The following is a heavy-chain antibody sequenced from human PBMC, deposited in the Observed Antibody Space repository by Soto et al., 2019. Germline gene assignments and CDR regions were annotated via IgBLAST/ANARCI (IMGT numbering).Heavy chain of an antibody. CDR1: GASVSSNSAA. Sequence: PSQTLSLTCAISGASVSSNSAAWNWIRQSPSRGLEWLGRTYYRSKWYNDYAVSVKSRVTINPDTSKNQFSLQLNSVTPEDTAVYYCARDRSLLLWFGSRTYGMDVWGQGTTVTVSS. V-gene: IGHV6-1*01. J-gene: IGHJ6*02. D-gene: IGHD3-10*01. CDR2: TYYRSKWYN. CDR3: ARDRSLLLWFGSRTYGMDV.